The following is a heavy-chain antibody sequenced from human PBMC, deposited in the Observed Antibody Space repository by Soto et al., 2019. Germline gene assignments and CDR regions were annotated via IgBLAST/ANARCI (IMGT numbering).Heavy chain of an antibody. Sequence: PSETLSLTCAVSGGSISSGGYTWTWIRQPPGQGLEWIGYTYHSVSPYYNPSLKSRVTISVDTSKNQFSLKLSPVTAADTAVYLGVRRHGLDIDAYYWGQGILVTVSP. CDR1: GGSISSGGYT. D-gene: IGHD3-10*01. J-gene: IGHJ4*02. CDR2: TYHSVSP. CDR3: VRRHGLDIDAYY. V-gene: IGHV4-30-2*01.